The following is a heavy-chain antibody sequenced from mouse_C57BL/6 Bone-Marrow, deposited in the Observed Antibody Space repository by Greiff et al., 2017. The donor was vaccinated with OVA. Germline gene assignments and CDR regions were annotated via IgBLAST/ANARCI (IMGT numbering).Heavy chain of an antibody. Sequence: EVKLVESGGGLVKPGGSLKLSCAASGFTFSDYGMHWVRQAPEKGLEWVAYISSGSRTISYADTVKGRVTISGDNAKSTLFLQMTSLRSEDTAMYYCAPDYYGSSYYWGQGTTLTVSA. V-gene: IGHV5-17*01. CDR1: GFTFSDYG. D-gene: IGHD1-1*01. J-gene: IGHJ2*01. CDR2: ISSGSRTI. CDR3: APDYYGSSYY.